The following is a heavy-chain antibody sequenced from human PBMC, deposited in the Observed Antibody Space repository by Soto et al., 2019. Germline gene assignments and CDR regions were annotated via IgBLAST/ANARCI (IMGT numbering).Heavy chain of an antibody. V-gene: IGHV4-30-2*01. J-gene: IGHJ4*02. CDR1: GDSISSGGYS. CDR3: AAGGGLPRYY. D-gene: IGHD5-12*01. Sequence: PSETLSLTCAVSGDSISSGGYSWSWIRQPPGKGLEWIGYIYHSGSTYYNPSLKSRVTISVDRSKNQFSLKLSSVTAADTAVYYCAAGGGLPRYYWGQGTLVTAPQ. CDR2: IYHSGST.